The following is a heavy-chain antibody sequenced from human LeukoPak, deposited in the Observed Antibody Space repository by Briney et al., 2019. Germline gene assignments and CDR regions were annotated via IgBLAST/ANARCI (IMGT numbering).Heavy chain of an antibody. J-gene: IGHJ4*02. CDR3: ARQPRGTVVFDY. D-gene: IGHD4-23*01. Sequence: RGESLKISCKGSGYSFTSYWIGWVRQMPGKGLEWMGRIDPSDSYINHSPSFQGHVSISVDKSVSTAYLQWSSLKASDSAMYYCARQPRGTVVFDYWGQGTLVTVPS. CDR1: GYSFTSYW. V-gene: IGHV5-10-1*01. CDR2: IDPSDSYI.